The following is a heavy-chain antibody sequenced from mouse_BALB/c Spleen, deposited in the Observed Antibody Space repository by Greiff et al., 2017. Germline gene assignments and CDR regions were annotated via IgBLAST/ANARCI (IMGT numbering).Heavy chain of an antibody. J-gene: IGHJ4*01. CDR2: ISSGGSYT. D-gene: IGHD1-1*01. Sequence: EVKLVESGGGLVKPGGSLKLSCAASGFTFSSYAMSWVHQSPEKRLEWVAEISSGGSYTYYPDTVTGRFTISRDNAKNTLYLEMSSLRSEDTAMYYCARDYGSSWGAMDYWGQGTSVTVSS. CDR3: ARDYGSSWGAMDY. V-gene: IGHV5-9-4*01. CDR1: GFTFSSYA.